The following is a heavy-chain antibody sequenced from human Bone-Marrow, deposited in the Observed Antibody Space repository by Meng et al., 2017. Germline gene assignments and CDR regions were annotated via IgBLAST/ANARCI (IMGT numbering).Heavy chain of an antibody. CDR3: ARETTRVWWFDP. CDR1: GYTFTGYY. V-gene: IGHV1-2*06. J-gene: IGHJ5*02. D-gene: IGHD1-1*01. Sequence: QGQLGQSGGEVKKPGASVKVSCKASGYTFTGYYMHWVRQAPGQGLEWMGRINPNSGGTNYAQKFQGRVTMTRDTSISTAYMELSSLRSEDTAVYYRARETTRVWWFDPWGQGTLVTVSS. CDR2: INPNSGGT.